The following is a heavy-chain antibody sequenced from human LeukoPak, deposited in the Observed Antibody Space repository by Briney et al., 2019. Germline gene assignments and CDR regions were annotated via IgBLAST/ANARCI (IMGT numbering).Heavy chain of an antibody. J-gene: IGHJ4*02. CDR2: VSGSGTSI. CDR1: GFTFSDYY. V-gene: IGHV3-11*01. D-gene: IGHD3-10*01. CDR3: ARDRGVAVSDF. Sequence: GGSLRLSCAASGFTFSDYYMSWIRQAPGKGLEWVSYVSGSGTSIHYADSVKGRFSISRDNAKNSLFLQMNGLRAEDTAVYYCARDRGVAVSDFWGQGTLVSVSS.